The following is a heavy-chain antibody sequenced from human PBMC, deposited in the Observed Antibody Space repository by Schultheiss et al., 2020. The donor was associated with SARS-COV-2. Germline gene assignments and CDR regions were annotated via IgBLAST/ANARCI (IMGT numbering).Heavy chain of an antibody. CDR1: GYTFTSYG. CDR2: IIPIFGTA. CDR3: ARDPPSYDYYYYGMDV. J-gene: IGHJ6*02. D-gene: IGHD4-17*01. Sequence: SVKVSCKASGYTFTSYGISWVRQAPGQGLEWMGRIIPIFGTANYAQKFQARVTITADESTSTAYMELSSLRSEDTAVYYCARDPPSYDYYYYGMDVWGQGTTVTVSS. V-gene: IGHV1-69*13.